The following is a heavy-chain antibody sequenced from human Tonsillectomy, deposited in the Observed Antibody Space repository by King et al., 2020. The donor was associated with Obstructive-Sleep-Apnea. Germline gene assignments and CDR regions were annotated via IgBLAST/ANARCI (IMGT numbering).Heavy chain of an antibody. Sequence: QLVQSGAEVKKPGASVKVSCKASGYTFTSYYMHWVRQAPGQGLEWMGIINPVGGSRSYAQKFQGRRTMTRDTSTSTVYMERSSLRSEDTAVYYCARDHRTVSTTYYYGMDVWGQGTTVTVSS. V-gene: IGHV1-46*03. CDR2: INPVGGSR. J-gene: IGHJ6*02. D-gene: IGHD4-11*01. CDR1: GYTFTSYY. CDR3: ARDHRTVSTTYYYGMDV.